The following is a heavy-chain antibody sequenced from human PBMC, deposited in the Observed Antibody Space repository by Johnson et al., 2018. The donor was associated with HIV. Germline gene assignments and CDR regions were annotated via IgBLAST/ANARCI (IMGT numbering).Heavy chain of an antibody. V-gene: IGHV3-13*01. CDR2: IGPTGDT. Sequence: VQLVESGGGLVQPGGSLRLSCAASAFTFSSYAMSWVRQAPGKGLEWVSAIGPTGDTYYPGSVKGRFTISRENAKNSLYLQMNSLRAGDTALYYCARGVSSGYYSNAFDVWGQGTMATVSS. CDR3: ARGVSSGYYSNAFDV. D-gene: IGHD3-22*01. CDR1: AFTFSSYA. J-gene: IGHJ3*01.